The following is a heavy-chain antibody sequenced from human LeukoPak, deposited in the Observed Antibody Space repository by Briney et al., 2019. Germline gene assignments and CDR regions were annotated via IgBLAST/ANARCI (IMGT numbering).Heavy chain of an antibody. J-gene: IGHJ4*02. D-gene: IGHD3-10*01. CDR3: ARHSLYYGSGSYYRFDY. CDR1: GYSISSGYY. Sequence: SETLSLTCAVSGYSISSGYYWGWIRQPPGKGLEWIGSIYHSGSTYYNPSLKSRVTISVGTSKNQFSLKLSSVTAADTAVYYCARHSLYYGSGSYYRFDYWGQGTLVTVSS. V-gene: IGHV4-38-2*01. CDR2: IYHSGST.